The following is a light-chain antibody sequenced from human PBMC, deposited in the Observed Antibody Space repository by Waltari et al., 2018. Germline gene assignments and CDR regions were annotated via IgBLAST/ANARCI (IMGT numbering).Light chain of an antibody. CDR3: QQYYNWPT. CDR1: QSVSSN. Sequence: EIVMTQSPATLSVSPGERATLCCRASQSVSSNLAWYQQKPGQAPRLLIYGASTRANGIPARFSGSGSGTEFTLTISSLQSEDFAVFYCQQYYNWPTFGQGTKVEIK. J-gene: IGKJ1*01. CDR2: GAS. V-gene: IGKV3-15*01.